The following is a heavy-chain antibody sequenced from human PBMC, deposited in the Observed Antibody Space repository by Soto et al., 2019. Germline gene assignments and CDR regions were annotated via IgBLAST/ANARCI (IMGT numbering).Heavy chain of an antibody. CDR1: GGSISSSSYY. J-gene: IGHJ6*02. CDR2: IYYSGST. V-gene: IGHV4-39*01. CDR3: ARPHYDFWRFDYYYYGMDV. D-gene: IGHD3-3*01. Sequence: NPSEALSLTCTVSGGSISSSSYYWGWIRQPPGKGLEWIGSIYYSGSTYYNPSLKSRVTISVDTSKNQFSLKLSSVTAADTAVYYCARPHYDFWRFDYYYYGMDVWGQGTTVTVSS.